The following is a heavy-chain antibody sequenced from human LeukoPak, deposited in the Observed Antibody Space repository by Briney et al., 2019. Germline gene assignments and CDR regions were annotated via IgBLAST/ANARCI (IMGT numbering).Heavy chain of an antibody. CDR2: IYYSGST. Sequence: SETLSLTCTVSGGSISSSSYYWGWIRQPPGKGLEWIGSIYYSGSTYYNPSLKSRVTISVDTSKNQFSLKLSSVTAADTAVYYCARDYLGGNPDAFDIWGQGTMVTVSS. D-gene: IGHD4-23*01. J-gene: IGHJ3*02. CDR3: ARDYLGGNPDAFDI. CDR1: GGSISSSSYY. V-gene: IGHV4-39*07.